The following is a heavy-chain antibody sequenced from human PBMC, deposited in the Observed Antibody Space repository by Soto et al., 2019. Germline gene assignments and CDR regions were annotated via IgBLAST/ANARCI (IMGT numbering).Heavy chain of an antibody. CDR2: ISDNADRI. Sequence: GGSLRLSCAASGFTFSSYWMHWVRQAPGKGLEWVSSISDNADRIFYADSVRGRFTFSRDNSRNKLYLQMNSLRAEDTALYYCVILALGKFDFWGQGTLVTGSS. CDR1: GFTFSSYW. J-gene: IGHJ4*02. V-gene: IGHV3-23*01. CDR3: VILALGKFDF. D-gene: IGHD1-26*01.